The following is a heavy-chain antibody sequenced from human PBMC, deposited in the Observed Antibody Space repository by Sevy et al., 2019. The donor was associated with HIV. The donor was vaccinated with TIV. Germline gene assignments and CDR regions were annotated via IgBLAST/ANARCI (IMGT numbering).Heavy chain of an antibody. V-gene: IGHV4-59*01. Sequence: SETLSLTCTVSGGSISGYYWSWIRQPPGKGLEWIGYIFYNRSTNYNPSLKTRATISVDTSKNQFSLKLTSVTAADTAVYYCARAAPSYYYGVDVWGQETTVTVSS. CDR3: ARAAPSYYYGVDV. CDR2: IFYNRST. CDR1: GGSISGYY. J-gene: IGHJ6*02.